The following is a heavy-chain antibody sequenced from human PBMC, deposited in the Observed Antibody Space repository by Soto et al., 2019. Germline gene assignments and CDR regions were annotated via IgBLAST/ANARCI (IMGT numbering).Heavy chain of an antibody. CDR1: GGSISSYY. V-gene: IGHV4-59*08. CDR3: ARHSSGYDYIWGSYRPPFSFDP. Sequence: SETLSLTCTVSGGSISSYYWSWIRQPPGKGLEWIGYIYYSGSTNYNPSLKSRVTISVDTSKNQFSLKLSSVTAADTAVYYCARHSSGYDYIWGSYRPPFSFDPWGQGTLVTVSS. D-gene: IGHD3-16*02. CDR2: IYYSGST. J-gene: IGHJ5*02.